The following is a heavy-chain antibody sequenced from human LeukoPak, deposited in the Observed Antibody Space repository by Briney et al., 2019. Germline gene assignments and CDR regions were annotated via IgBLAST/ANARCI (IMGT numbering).Heavy chain of an antibody. J-gene: IGHJ1*01. CDR1: GGSISSYY. V-gene: IGHV4-59*12. Sequence: SETLSLTCTVSGGSISSYYWSWIRQPPGKGLEWIGYIYYSGSTNYNPSLKSRVTISVDTSKNQFSLKLSSVTAADTAVYYCARRAGYSSSSSYFQHWGQGTLVTVSS. CDR2: IYYSGST. D-gene: IGHD6-6*01. CDR3: ARRAGYSSSSSYFQH.